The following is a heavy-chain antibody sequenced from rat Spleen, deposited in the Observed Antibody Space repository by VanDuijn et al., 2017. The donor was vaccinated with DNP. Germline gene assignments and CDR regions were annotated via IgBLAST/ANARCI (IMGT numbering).Heavy chain of an antibody. CDR3: TTHPGYSSDY. D-gene: IGHD2-5*01. V-gene: IGHV5-31*01. CDR1: GFTFSYYW. CDR2: ITGGGGTT. J-gene: IGHJ2*01. Sequence: EVQLVESGGDLVQPGRSLKLSCVASGFTFSYYWMAWIRQVPGKGLEWIASITGGGGTTSYPDSVKGRFTISRDDAKNTLSLQMNSLRSEDTATYYCTTHPGYSSDYWGQGVVVTVSS.